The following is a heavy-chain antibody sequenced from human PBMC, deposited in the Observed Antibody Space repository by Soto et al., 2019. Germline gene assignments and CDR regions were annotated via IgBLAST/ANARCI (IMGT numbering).Heavy chain of an antibody. Sequence: EVHLVESGGGLVQPGGSLRLSCAASGFTFSTYWMHWVRQAPGKGLVWVSRINADGTTTTYADSVKGRFTISRDNAKNTLNLQMNSLRAEDTAVDFCATVATHSYNWVDPWGQGTLVTISS. V-gene: IGHV3-74*01. CDR2: INADGTTT. D-gene: IGHD3-3*02. CDR3: ATVATHSYNWVDP. CDR1: GFTFSTYW. J-gene: IGHJ5*02.